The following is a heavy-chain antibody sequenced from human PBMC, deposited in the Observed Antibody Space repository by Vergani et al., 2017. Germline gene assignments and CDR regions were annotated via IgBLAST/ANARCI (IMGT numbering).Heavy chain of an antibody. CDR3: ARRPLGSTRPQRNWCDP. D-gene: IGHD2-2*01. V-gene: IGHV6-1*01. Sequence: QVQLQQSGPGLVKPSQTLSLTCAISGDSVSSNSAAWNWIRQSPSRGLEWLGRTYYRSKWYNDYAVSVKSRITINPDTSKNQFSLQLNSVTPEDTAVYYCARRPLGSTRPQRNWCDPWGQGTLVTVSS. CDR2: TYYRSKWYN. J-gene: IGHJ5*02. CDR1: GDSVSSNSAA.